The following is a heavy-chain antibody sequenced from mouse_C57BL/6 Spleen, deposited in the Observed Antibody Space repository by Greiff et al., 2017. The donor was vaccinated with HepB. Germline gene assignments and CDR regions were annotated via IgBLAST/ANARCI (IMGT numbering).Heavy chain of an antibody. CDR3: ARKEGFTTGDYYAMDY. D-gene: IGHD2-12*01. CDR2: IWSGGST. V-gene: IGHV2-2*01. CDR1: GFSLTSYG. J-gene: IGHJ4*01. Sequence: QVQLKQSGPGLVQPSQSLSITCTVSGFSLTSYGVHWVRQSPGKGLEWLGVIWSGGSTDYNAAFISRLSISKDNSKSQVFFKMNSLQADDTAIYYCARKEGFTTGDYYAMDYWGQGTSVTVSS.